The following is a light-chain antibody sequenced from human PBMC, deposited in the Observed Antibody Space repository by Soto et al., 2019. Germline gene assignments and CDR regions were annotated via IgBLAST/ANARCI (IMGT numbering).Light chain of an antibody. V-gene: IGKV1-5*03. CDR2: KAS. CDR3: HQYKSNSQWT. Sequence: DIQMTQSPSTLSASVGDRVTITCRASQSISSWLAWYQQKPGKAPKLLIYKASSLESGVPSRFSGSGSGTEFTLTISSLQPDDFATYYCHQYKSNSQWTFGQGTKVEIK. CDR1: QSISSW. J-gene: IGKJ1*01.